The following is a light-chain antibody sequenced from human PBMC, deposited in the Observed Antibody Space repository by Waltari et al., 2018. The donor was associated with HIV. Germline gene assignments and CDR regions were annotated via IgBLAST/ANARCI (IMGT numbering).Light chain of an antibody. Sequence: QSVLTQSPSASGTPGQRVTISCSGSSSYLGSNYVSWYQPLPGTAPKLLLYRNNQRPSGVPDRFSGSKSGTSASLAISGLRSEDEAHYYCATWTDSLSGVVFGGGTKLRVL. CDR1: SSYLGSNY. CDR2: RNN. V-gene: IGLV1-47*01. J-gene: IGLJ2*01. CDR3: ATWTDSLSGVV.